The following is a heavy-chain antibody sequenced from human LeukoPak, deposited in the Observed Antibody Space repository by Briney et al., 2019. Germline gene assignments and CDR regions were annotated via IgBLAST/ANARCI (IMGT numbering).Heavy chain of an antibody. CDR1: GYTFTGSY. CDR2: INPNSGGT. J-gene: IGHJ4*02. V-gene: IGHV1-2*02. CDR3: ARDLIEYSSSTGVDY. Sequence: GASVKVSCKASGYTFTGSYMHWVRQAPGQGLEWMGWINPNSGGTNYAQKFQGRVTMTRDTSISTAYMELSRLRSDDTAVYYCARDLIEYSSSTGVDYWGQGTLVTVSS. D-gene: IGHD6-6*01.